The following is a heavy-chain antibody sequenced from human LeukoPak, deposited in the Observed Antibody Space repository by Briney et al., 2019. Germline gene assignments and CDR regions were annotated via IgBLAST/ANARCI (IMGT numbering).Heavy chain of an antibody. CDR2: ITKSSTYV. CDR1: GFTFRTHS. V-gene: IGHV3-21*04. Sequence: GGSLRLSCEASGFTFRTHSMNWVRQAPGKGLEWVSAITKSSTYVYYADSVKGRFAISRDNANNSLFLQMNNLGVDDTGVYYCARGSGVHVWGQGTLVLVSS. D-gene: IGHD3-10*01. CDR3: ARGSGVHV. J-gene: IGHJ4*02.